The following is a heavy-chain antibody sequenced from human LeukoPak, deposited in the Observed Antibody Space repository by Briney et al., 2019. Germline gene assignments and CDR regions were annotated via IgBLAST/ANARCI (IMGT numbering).Heavy chain of an antibody. CDR3: AKSHYRAYSFLTGNYYMDV. J-gene: IGHJ6*03. D-gene: IGHD3-9*01. CDR2: INWNSGII. V-gene: IGHV3-9*03. Sequence: QAEGSLRLSCAASGFIFGDYAMHWVRQVPGKGLEWVSGINWNSGIIGYADSVKGRFTISRDNAKNSLFLQMNSLRPEDMALHYCAKSHYRAYSFLTGNYYMDVWGKGTSVTVSS. CDR1: GFIFGDYA.